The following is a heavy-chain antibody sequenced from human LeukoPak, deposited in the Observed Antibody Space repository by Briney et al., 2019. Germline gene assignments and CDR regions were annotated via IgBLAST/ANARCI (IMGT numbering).Heavy chain of an antibody. J-gene: IGHJ3*02. D-gene: IGHD3-16*02. CDR3: ARVPAGVIGMKGDFDI. CDR1: GFTFSIYS. Sequence: GGSLRLSCAASGFTFSIYSMNWVRQAPGKGLEWVSSISISSSYIYYADSVKGRFTIARDNAKNSLYLQMNSLRAEDTAVYYGARVPAGVIGMKGDFDIWGQGTMVTVSS. V-gene: IGHV3-21*01. CDR2: ISISSSYI.